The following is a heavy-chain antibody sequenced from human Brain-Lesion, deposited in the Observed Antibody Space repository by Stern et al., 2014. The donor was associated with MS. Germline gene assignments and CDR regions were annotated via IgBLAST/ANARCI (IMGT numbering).Heavy chain of an antibody. CDR2: IYWDDDI. CDR3: AYRRWGNGAWFGSWFPP. Sequence: QITLKESGPTMVKPTQTLTLTCSLSGFSITTTGVGVGWIRQPPGQAPEWLAVIYWDDDIRYNPSLKTRLTITKDTCKNQVGLTMTNMDPVDTGTYYCAYRRWGNGAWFGSWFPPWGQGILVTVSS. J-gene: IGHJ5*02. D-gene: IGHD3-10*01. V-gene: IGHV2-5*02. CDR1: GFSITTTGVG.